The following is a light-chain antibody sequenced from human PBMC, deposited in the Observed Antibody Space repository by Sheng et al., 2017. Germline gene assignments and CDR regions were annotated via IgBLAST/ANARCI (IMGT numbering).Light chain of an antibody. J-gene: IGLJ2*01. CDR3: QSYDSSLSGVV. CDR2: GNS. CDR1: SSNIGAGYD. V-gene: IGLV1-40*01. Sequence: QSVLTQPPSVSGAPGQRVTISCTGSSSNIGAGYDVHWYLQLPGTAPKLLIYGNSNRPSGVPDRISASKSGTSASLAITGLQAEDEADYYCQSYDSSLSGVVFGGGTKLT.